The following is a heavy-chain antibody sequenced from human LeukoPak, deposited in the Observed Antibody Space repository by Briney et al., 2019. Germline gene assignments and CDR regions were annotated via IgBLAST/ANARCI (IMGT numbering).Heavy chain of an antibody. D-gene: IGHD2/OR15-2a*01. V-gene: IGHV3-74*01. CDR1: GFSFTGYW. Sequence: GGSLRLSCAASGFSFTGYWMHWVRQAPGKGLVWISRINIDASVTTYADSVKGRFTISRDNAKKTAYLQMNSLRAEDTAVYYCARVPVDGYSTPFDYWGQGSLVTVSS. CDR2: INIDASVT. J-gene: IGHJ4*02. CDR3: ARVPVDGYSTPFDY.